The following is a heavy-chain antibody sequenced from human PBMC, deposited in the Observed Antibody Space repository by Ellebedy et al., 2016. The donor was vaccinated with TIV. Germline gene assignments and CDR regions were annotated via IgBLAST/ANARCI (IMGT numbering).Heavy chain of an antibody. Sequence: ASVKVSCKASGYTFTGYYMHWVRQAPGQGLEWMGWINPNSGGTNYAQKFQGRVTMTRDTSISTAYMELSRLSSYDTAVYYCARLIVVVTAIPYGMDVWGQGTTVTVSS. CDR1: GYTFTGYY. CDR3: ARLIVVVTAIPYGMDV. J-gene: IGHJ6*02. D-gene: IGHD2-21*02. V-gene: IGHV1-2*02. CDR2: INPNSGGT.